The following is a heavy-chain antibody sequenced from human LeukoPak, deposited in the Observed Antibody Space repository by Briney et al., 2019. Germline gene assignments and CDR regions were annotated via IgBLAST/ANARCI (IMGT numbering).Heavy chain of an antibody. V-gene: IGHV5-51*01. CDR1: GYTFSNYW. D-gene: IGHD4-17*01. Sequence: GESLKISCKGSGYTFSNYWIGWVGQMPGKGLEWMGIIYPGDSDTRYNPSFQGQVTISADKSISTAYLQWSSLKASDTAMYYCARRLFGDYLDAFDIWGQGTMVIVSS. J-gene: IGHJ3*02. CDR2: IYPGDSDT. CDR3: ARRLFGDYLDAFDI.